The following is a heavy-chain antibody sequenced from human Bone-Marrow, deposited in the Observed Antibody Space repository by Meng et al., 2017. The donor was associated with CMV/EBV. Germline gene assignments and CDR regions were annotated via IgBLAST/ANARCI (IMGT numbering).Heavy chain of an antibody. CDR1: GGFISNYY. D-gene: IGHD4-11*01. V-gene: IGHV4-59*01. J-gene: IGHJ4*02. Sequence: SETLSLTCTVSGGFISNYYWNWIRQSPGKGLEWIGYIYHTGSTNYNPSLKSRVSMSVDTSKNQFSLRLSSVTAADTAVYYCARERDYTEGIDYWGQGTLVTVSS. CDR2: IYHTGST. CDR3: ARERDYTEGIDY.